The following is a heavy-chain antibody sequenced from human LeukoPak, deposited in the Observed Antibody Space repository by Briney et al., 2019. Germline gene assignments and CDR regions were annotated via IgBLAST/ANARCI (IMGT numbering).Heavy chain of an antibody. D-gene: IGHD1-26*01. CDR3: ARGSRGGSYPFDY. CDR1: GFTFSSYG. Sequence: PGGSLRLSCAASGFTFSSYGMHWVRQAPGKGLGWVAFIRYDGSNKYYADSVKGRFTISRDNAKNSLYLQMNSLRAEDTAVYYCARGSRGGSYPFDYWGQGTLVTVSS. V-gene: IGHV3-30*02. J-gene: IGHJ4*02. CDR2: IRYDGSNK.